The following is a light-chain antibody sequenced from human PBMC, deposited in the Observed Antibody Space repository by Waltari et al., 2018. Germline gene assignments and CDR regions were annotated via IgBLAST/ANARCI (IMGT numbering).Light chain of an antibody. CDR2: DVT. V-gene: IGLV2-14*03. J-gene: IGLJ2*01. CDR3: SSYTTTSTLVL. Sequence: HSALTQPASEPRSPRQSITIPCPRPSRESCDYSYVSAYQQYPGRPPKLMIYDVTDRPSGVSIRFSGSKSGSTASLTISGLQTEDEAFYYCSSYTTTSTLVLFGGGTKLTVL. CDR1: SRESCDYSY.